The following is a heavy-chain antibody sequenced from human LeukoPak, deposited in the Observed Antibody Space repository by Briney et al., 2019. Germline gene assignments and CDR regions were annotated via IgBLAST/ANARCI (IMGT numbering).Heavy chain of an antibody. Sequence: GRSLRLSCAASGFTFSSYAMSWVRQAPGKGLEWVSAISGSGGSTYYAGSVKGRFTISRDNSKNTLYLQMNSLRAEDTAVYYCAKPYDFWSPFDYWGQGTLVTVSS. CDR2: ISGSGGST. CDR1: GFTFSSYA. D-gene: IGHD3-3*01. V-gene: IGHV3-23*01. J-gene: IGHJ4*02. CDR3: AKPYDFWSPFDY.